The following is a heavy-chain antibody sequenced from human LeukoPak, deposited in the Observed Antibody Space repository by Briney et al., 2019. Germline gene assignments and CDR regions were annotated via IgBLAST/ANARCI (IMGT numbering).Heavy chain of an antibody. J-gene: IGHJ4*02. CDR1: GFTFSTYA. D-gene: IGHD6-19*01. V-gene: IGHV3-23*01. CDR2: ITGNGGST. CDR3: AKESSQWLVPY. Sequence: GGSLRLSCAATGFTFSTYAMTWVRQAPGKGLDWVSGITGNGGSTYYADSVKGRFTISRDNSKNTLYLQMDSLRAEDTAVYYCAKESSQWLVPYWGRGTLVTVSS.